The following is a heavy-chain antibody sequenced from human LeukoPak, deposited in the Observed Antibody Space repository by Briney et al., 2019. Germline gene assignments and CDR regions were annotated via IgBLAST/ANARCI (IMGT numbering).Heavy chain of an antibody. J-gene: IGHJ4*02. Sequence: GGSLRLSCAASGFTFSSYAMSWVRQAPGKGLEWVSAISGSGGSTYHADSVKGRFTISRDNSKNTLYLQMNSLRAEDTAVYYCAKSVGATEFIFDYWGQGTLVTVSS. V-gene: IGHV3-23*01. CDR3: AKSVGATEFIFDY. CDR1: GFTFSSYA. D-gene: IGHD1-26*01. CDR2: ISGSGGST.